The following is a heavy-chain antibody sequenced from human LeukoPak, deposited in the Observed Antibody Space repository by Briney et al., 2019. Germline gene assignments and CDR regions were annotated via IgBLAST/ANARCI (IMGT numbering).Heavy chain of an antibody. Sequence: SETLSLTCTVSGYSISSGYYWGWIRQPPGKGLEWIGSIYHSGSVYFNPSLKSRVTISVDTSNNQFSLKLSSVTAADTAVYYCASTAIGGYSYGYGDWGQGTLVTVSS. J-gene: IGHJ4*02. CDR3: ASTAIGGYSYGYGD. CDR2: IYHSGSV. V-gene: IGHV4-38-2*02. CDR1: GYSISSGYY. D-gene: IGHD5-18*01.